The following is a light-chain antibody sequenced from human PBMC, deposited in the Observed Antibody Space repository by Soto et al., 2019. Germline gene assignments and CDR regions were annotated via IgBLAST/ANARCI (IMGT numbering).Light chain of an antibody. V-gene: IGKV3-20*01. Sequence: EIVLTQSPATLSLSPGERATLSCRASQSVSSSYLAWYQQKPGHAPRLLIYGASSRATGIPDRFSGSGSGTDFTLTISRLEPEDFAVYYCQQYDSSPLTFGGGTKVEIK. CDR1: QSVSSSY. CDR2: GAS. CDR3: QQYDSSPLT. J-gene: IGKJ4*01.